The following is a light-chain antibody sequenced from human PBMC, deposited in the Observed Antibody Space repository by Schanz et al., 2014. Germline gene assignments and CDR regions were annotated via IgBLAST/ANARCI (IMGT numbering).Light chain of an antibody. Sequence: EIVLTQSPATLSLSPGERATLSCRASQSVSSTYLAWYQQRPGQAPRLLIYDASNRATGIPARFSGSGSGTDFTLTISRLEPDDFAVYYCQQYGTSPITFGQGTRLEI. CDR1: QSVSSTY. J-gene: IGKJ5*01. V-gene: IGKV3-20*01. CDR3: QQYGTSPIT. CDR2: DAS.